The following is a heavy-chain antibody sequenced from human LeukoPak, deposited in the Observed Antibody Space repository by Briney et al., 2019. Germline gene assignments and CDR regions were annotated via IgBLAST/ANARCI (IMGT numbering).Heavy chain of an antibody. CDR3: ARDGIYYYDSSGYLGSGDY. V-gene: IGHV3-48*01. D-gene: IGHD3-22*01. J-gene: IGHJ4*02. Sequence: PGGSLRLSCAASGFTFSSYGMNWVRQAPGKGLEWVSHISSTSSSIYYADSVKGRFTISRDNAKNSLYLQMNSLRAEDTAVYYCARDGIYYYDSSGYLGSGDYWGQGTLVTVSS. CDR2: ISSTSSSI. CDR1: GFTFSSYG.